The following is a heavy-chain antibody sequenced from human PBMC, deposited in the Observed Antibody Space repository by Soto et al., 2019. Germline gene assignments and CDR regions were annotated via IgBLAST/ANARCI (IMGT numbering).Heavy chain of an antibody. CDR1: GFTFSSYA. CDR3: ARDPGGTDFAEWPYYFDY. CDR2: ISYDGSNK. V-gene: IGHV3-30-3*01. D-gene: IGHD3-3*01. Sequence: QVQLVESGGGVVQPGRSLRLSCAASGFTFSSYAMHWVRQAPGKGLEWVAVISYDGSNKYYADSVKGRFTISRDNSKNTLYLQMNSLGAEDTAVYYCARDPGGTDFAEWPYYFDYWGQGTLVTVSS. J-gene: IGHJ4*02.